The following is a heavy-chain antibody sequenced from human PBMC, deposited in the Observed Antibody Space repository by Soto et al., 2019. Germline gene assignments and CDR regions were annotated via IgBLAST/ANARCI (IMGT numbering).Heavy chain of an antibody. Sequence: SVKVSCKASGYTFTSYGISWVRQAPGKGLEWMGGFDPEDGETIYAQKFQGRVTITADKSTSTAYMELSSLRPEDTAVYYCARDCSSTSCYAYPWGQGTLVTVSS. D-gene: IGHD2-2*01. CDR2: FDPEDGET. CDR1: GYTFTSYG. V-gene: IGHV1-69*10. J-gene: IGHJ5*02. CDR3: ARDCSSTSCYAYP.